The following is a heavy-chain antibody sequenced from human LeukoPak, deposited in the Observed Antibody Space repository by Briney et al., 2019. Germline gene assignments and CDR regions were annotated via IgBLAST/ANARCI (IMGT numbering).Heavy chain of an antibody. CDR3: ARAAKHYYYYGMDV. CDR1: GYTFTSYG. J-gene: IGHJ6*02. Sequence: GASVKVSCKASGYTFTSYGISWVRQAPGQGLEWMGWISAYNGNTNYAQKLQGRVTMTTDTSTSTAYMELRSLRSDDTAVYYCARAAKHYYYYGMDVWGQGTTVTVSS. V-gene: IGHV1-18*01. CDR2: ISAYNGNT. D-gene: IGHD6-25*01.